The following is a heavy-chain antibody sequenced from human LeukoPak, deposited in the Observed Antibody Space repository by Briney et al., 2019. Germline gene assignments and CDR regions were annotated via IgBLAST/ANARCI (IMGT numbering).Heavy chain of an antibody. CDR3: ATYSTGFDI. V-gene: IGHV4-34*01. CDR2: INRRGST. D-gene: IGHD6-19*01. Sequence: SETLSLTCAVYGGSFSDYYWTWIRQPPGKGLEWIGEINRRGSTHYNPSLKSRVTISVDTSKKQLSLKLSSVTAADTAVYYCATYSTGFDIWGQGTVVTVSS. J-gene: IGHJ3*02. CDR1: GGSFSDYY.